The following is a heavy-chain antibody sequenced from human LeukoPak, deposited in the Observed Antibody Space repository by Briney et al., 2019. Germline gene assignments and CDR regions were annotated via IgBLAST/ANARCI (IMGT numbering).Heavy chain of an antibody. CDR3: AKDRYDSSGQLLAPHDAFDI. Sequence: SGGSLRLSCVVSGFTFSNYALSWVRQAPGKGLEWVSTLSDISNYTYYADSVKGRFTISRDNSKNTLYLQMNSLRAEDTAVYYCAKDRYDSSGQLLAPHDAFDIWGQGTMVTVSS. V-gene: IGHV3-23*01. D-gene: IGHD3-22*01. CDR1: GFTFSNYA. CDR2: LSDISNYT. J-gene: IGHJ3*02.